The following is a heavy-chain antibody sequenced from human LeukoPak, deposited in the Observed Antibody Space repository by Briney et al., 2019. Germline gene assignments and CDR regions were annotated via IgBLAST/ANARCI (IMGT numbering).Heavy chain of an antibody. CDR2: ISGSGSST. J-gene: IGHJ4*02. V-gene: IGHV3-23*01. CDR3: ATATRKHNVDY. CDR1: GFTFSSYA. Sequence: GGSLRLSCAASGFTFSSYAMSWVRQAPGEGLQWVSGISGSGSSTYYADSVRGRFTISRDNSKNTLYLQMNSLRAEDTAVYYCATATRKHNVDYWGQGTLVTVSS. D-gene: IGHD2-21*01.